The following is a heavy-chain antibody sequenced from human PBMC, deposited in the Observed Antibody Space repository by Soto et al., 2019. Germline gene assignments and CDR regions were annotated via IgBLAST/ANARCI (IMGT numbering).Heavy chain of an antibody. D-gene: IGHD2-15*01. CDR2: ISSSSSYI. CDR3: ARGRYEYASGYCSGGSCYSETAEYFQH. CDR1: GFTFSSYS. J-gene: IGHJ1*01. V-gene: IGHV3-21*01. Sequence: GGSLRLSCAASGFTFSSYSMNWVRQAPGKGLEWVSSISSSSSYIYYADSVKGRFTISRDNAKNSLYLQMNSLRAEDTAVYYCARGRYEYASGYCSGGSCYSETAEYFQHWGQGTLVTVSS.